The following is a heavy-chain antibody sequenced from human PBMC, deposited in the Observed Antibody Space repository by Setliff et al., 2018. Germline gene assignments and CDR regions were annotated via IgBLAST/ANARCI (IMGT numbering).Heavy chain of an antibody. CDR1: GFTFSTYA. CDR3: ARDSTWYWYFDL. J-gene: IGHJ2*01. V-gene: IGHV3-30*07. CDR2: VSYDGRNK. Sequence: PGGSLRLSCAASGFTFSTYAIHWVRQGPGKGLEWVAIVSYDGRNKYYADSVKGRFTISRDNAKNSLYLQMNSLRTEDTAVYYCARDSTWYWYFDLWGRGTLVTVSS. D-gene: IGHD3-16*01.